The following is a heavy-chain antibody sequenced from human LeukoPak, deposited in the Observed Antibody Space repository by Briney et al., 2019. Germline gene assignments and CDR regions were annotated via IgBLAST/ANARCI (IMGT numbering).Heavy chain of an antibody. CDR3: ARDFTYGSGSYYNGGFDY. V-gene: IGHV3-48*03. Sequence: GGSLRLSCAGSGFTFSSYEMNWVRQAPGKGLEWVSYISSSGSTIYYADSVKGRFTISRDNAKNSLYLQMNSLRAEDTAVYYCARDFTYGSGSYYNGGFDYWGQGTLVTVSS. CDR1: GFTFSSYE. CDR2: ISSSGSTI. D-gene: IGHD3-10*01. J-gene: IGHJ4*02.